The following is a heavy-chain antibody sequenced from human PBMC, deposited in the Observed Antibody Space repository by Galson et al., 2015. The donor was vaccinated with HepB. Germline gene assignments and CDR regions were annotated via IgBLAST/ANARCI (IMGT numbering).Heavy chain of an antibody. CDR3: AKGYGLFDS. CDR2: ISGNGDST. D-gene: IGHD3-16*01. V-gene: IGHV3-23*01. Sequence: SLRLSCAASGLAFHSHTMSWVRQAPGKGLEWISGISGNGDSTFYAVSVKGRFTVSRDNSKNMLYLQMDSLTAEDTGLYFCAKGYGLFDSWAQGILVTVSS. J-gene: IGHJ5*01. CDR1: GLAFHSHT.